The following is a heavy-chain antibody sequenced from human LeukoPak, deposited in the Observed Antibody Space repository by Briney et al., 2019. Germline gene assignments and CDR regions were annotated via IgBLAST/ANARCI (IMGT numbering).Heavy chain of an antibody. CDR3: ARDKPVTMVRGVILTNYYYYMDV. D-gene: IGHD3-10*01. Sequence: GGSLRLCCAASGFIISSYWMSWVHQAPGKGLWMVSNIKQDGSEKYYVDSVKGRFTISRDNAKNSLYLQMNSLRAEDTAVDYCARDKPVTMVRGVILTNYYYYMDVWGKGTTVTISS. CDR2: IKQDGSEK. CDR1: GFIISSYW. V-gene: IGHV3-7*01. J-gene: IGHJ6*03.